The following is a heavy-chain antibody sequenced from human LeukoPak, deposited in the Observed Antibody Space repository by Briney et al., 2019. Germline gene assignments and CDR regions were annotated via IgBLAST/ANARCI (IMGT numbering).Heavy chain of an antibody. J-gene: IGHJ4*02. D-gene: IGHD5-24*01. Sequence: GGSLRISCAASGFMFDDYAMHWVRQVPGRGLEWVSLISGDGVSSFYADSVRGRFTISRDNNNNSLSLQMHSLTVEDTAFYYCAREQFSHTSNYFDNWGQGILVTVSS. CDR3: AREQFSHTSNYFDN. V-gene: IGHV3-43*02. CDR1: GFMFDDYA. CDR2: ISGDGVSS.